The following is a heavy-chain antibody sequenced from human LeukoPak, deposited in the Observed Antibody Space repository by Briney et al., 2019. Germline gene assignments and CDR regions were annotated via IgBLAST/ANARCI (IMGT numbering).Heavy chain of an antibody. J-gene: IGHJ4*02. CDR1: GGSISSGDYC. CDR3: ARLYCSSTSCYRRYGGGFFDY. CDR2: IYYSGST. V-gene: IGHV4-39*01. Sequence: PSETLSLTCTVSGGSISSGDYCWSWIRQPPGKGLEWIGSIYYSGSTYYNPSLKSRVTISVDTSKNQFSLKLSSVTAADTAVYYCARLYCSSTSCYRRYGGGFFDYWGQGTLVTVSS. D-gene: IGHD2-2*01.